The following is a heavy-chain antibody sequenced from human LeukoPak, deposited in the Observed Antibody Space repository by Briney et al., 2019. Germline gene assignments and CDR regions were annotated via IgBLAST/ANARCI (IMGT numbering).Heavy chain of an antibody. V-gene: IGHV3-7*01. CDR1: GFTFSRFW. Sequence: PGGSLRLSCAASGFTFSRFWMSWVRQAPGKGLEWVASINQDESAKYYVDSVRGRFTISRDNAKNSLFLQMNSLRVEDTAFYYCAKLLRDATIYDFLGHGALVTVSS. CDR3: AKLLRDATIYDF. D-gene: IGHD5-24*01. CDR2: INQDESAK. J-gene: IGHJ4*01.